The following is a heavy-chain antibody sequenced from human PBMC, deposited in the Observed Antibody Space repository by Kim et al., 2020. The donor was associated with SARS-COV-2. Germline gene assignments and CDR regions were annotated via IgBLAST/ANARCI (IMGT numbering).Heavy chain of an antibody. Sequence: GGSLRLSCSASGFSLNTYTVHWVRQTPGKGLEWVAIISSDGSNKFYADSVKGRFSISRDNSKNTLSLQMNSLKAEDTAIYYCAREKITTIFGVPYYYYGIDVWGQGTTVTVSS. D-gene: IGHD3-3*01. CDR3: AREKITTIFGVPYYYYGIDV. J-gene: IGHJ6*02. CDR2: ISSDGSNK. V-gene: IGHV3-30-3*01. CDR1: GFSLNTYT.